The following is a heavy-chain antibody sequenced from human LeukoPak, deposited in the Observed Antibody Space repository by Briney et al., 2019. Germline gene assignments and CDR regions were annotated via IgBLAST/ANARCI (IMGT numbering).Heavy chain of an antibody. V-gene: IGHV3-23*01. CDR1: GFTFGNYG. D-gene: IGHD1-7*01. CDR2: ISGSGGTT. J-gene: IGHJ4*02. CDR3: AKYLGTTELDS. Sequence: PGGSLRLSCAASGFTFGNYGMSWVRQAPGKGLEWVSGISGSGGTTDYADSVKGRFTISRDNSKNILYLQMNSLRAEDTATYYCAKYLGTTELDSWGQGTLVTVSS.